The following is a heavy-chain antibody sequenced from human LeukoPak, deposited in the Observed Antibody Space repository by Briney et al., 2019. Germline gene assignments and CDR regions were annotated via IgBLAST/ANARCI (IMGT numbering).Heavy chain of an antibody. Sequence: GGSLRLSCAASGFTFSGSAMHWVRQASGKGLEWVGRIRSKANNYATSYAASVKGRFTISRDDSKNTAYLQMNSLKAEDTAVYYCTSLDYGDYNYLDYWGQGTLVTVSS. CDR3: TSLDYGDYNYLDY. D-gene: IGHD4-17*01. CDR2: IRSKANNYAT. CDR1: GFTFSGSA. J-gene: IGHJ4*02. V-gene: IGHV3-73*01.